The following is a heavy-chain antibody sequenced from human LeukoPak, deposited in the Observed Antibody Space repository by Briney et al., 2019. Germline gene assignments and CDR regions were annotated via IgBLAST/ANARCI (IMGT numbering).Heavy chain of an antibody. CDR1: GGSFSGYY. V-gene: IGHV4-34*01. Sequence: SETLSLTCAVYGGSFSGYYWSWIRQPPGKGLEWIGEINHSGSTNYNPSLKSRVTISVDTSKNQFSLKLSSVTAADTAVYYCARGPFPKLQLWLPRSYYFDYWGQGTLVTVSS. J-gene: IGHJ4*02. CDR3: ARGPFPKLQLWLPRSYYFDY. CDR2: INHSGST. D-gene: IGHD5-18*01.